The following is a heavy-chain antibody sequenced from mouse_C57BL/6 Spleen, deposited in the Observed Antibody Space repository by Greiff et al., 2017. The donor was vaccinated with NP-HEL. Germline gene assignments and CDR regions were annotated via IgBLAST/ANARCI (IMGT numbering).Heavy chain of an antibody. D-gene: IGHD1-1*01. V-gene: IGHV3-1*01. CDR3: AREGYYGSSSYWYFDV. J-gene: IGHJ1*03. Sequence: EVQLQQSGPGMVKPSQSLSLTCTVTGYSITSGYDWHWIRHFPGNKLEWMGYISYSGSTNYNPSLKSRISITHDTSKNHFFLKLNSVTTEDTATYYCAREGYYGSSSYWYFDVWGTGTTVTVSS. CDR1: GYSITSGYD. CDR2: ISYSGST.